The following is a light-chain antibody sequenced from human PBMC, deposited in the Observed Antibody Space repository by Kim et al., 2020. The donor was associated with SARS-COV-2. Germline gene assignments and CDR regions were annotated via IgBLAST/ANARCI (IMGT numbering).Light chain of an antibody. Sequence: SSELTQDPAVSVALGQTVRITCQGDSLRIYYASWYQQKTGQAPVLVIYGKNNRPSGIPDRFSGSSSGNTASLTITGAQAEDEADYYCDSRDSRGNHWVFG. CDR1: SLRIYY. J-gene: IGLJ3*02. CDR3: DSRDSRGNHWV. V-gene: IGLV3-19*01. CDR2: GKN.